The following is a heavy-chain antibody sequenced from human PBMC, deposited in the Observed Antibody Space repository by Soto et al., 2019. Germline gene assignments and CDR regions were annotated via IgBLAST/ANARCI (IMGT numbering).Heavy chain of an antibody. CDR3: ARVPDR. J-gene: IGHJ5*02. CDR2: IYHIGST. V-gene: IGHV4-30-2*01. D-gene: IGHD2-2*01. Sequence: PSESLSHTYHNSGCSISSGGYSWSWIRQPPGKCLEWIGYIYHIGSTYYNPSLKSRVTISVDRSKNQFSLKLSSVTAADTAVYYCARVPDRWGQG. CDR1: GCSISSGGYS.